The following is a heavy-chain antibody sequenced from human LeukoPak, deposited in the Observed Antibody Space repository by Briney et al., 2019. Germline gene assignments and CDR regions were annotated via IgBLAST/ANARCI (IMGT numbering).Heavy chain of an antibody. CDR2: VSGGGST. J-gene: IGHJ6*02. CDR1: GFTVSSNY. Sequence: PGGSLRLSCAASGFTVSSNYMNWVRQAPGKGLEWVSTVSGGGSTYYADSVKGRFTISRDNSKDTLYLQLNSLRAEDTAVYYCAKDAPRGGYYYYAMDAWGQGTTVTVSS. D-gene: IGHD3-10*01. CDR3: AKDAPRGGYYYYAMDA. V-gene: IGHV3-53*01.